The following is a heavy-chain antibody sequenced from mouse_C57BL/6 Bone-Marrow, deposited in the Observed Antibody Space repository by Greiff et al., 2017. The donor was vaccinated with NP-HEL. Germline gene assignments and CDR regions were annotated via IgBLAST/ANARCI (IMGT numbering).Heavy chain of an antibody. CDR3: ARHYYYGPWFAY. CDR1: GYSFTDYN. Sequence: EVKLQESGPELVKPGASVKISCKASGYSFTDYNMNWVKQSNGKSLEWIGVINPNYGTTSYNQKFKGKATLTVDQSSCTAYMQLNSLTSEDSAVYYCARHYYYGPWFAYWGQGTLVTVSA. V-gene: IGHV1-39*01. CDR2: INPNYGTT. D-gene: IGHD1-1*01. J-gene: IGHJ3*01.